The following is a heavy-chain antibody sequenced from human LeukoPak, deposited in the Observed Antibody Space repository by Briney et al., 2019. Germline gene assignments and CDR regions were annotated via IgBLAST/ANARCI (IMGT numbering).Heavy chain of an antibody. Sequence: GGSLRLSCAASGVTFSSYSMNWVRQAPGKGLQRVASISSSSSYIYYADSVKGRFTISRDNAKNSLYLQMNRLRAEDTAVYYCARYTSNVVGKRHYFDYWGQGTLATVSS. CDR3: ARYTSNVVGKRHYFDY. J-gene: IGHJ4*02. D-gene: IGHD2-21*01. CDR1: GVTFSSYS. CDR2: ISSSSSYI. V-gene: IGHV3-21*01.